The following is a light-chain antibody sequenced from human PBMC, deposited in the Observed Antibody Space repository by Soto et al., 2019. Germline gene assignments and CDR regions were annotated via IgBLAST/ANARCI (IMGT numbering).Light chain of an antibody. V-gene: IGKV1-39*01. CDR3: RQSFSTLVT. J-gene: IGKJ1*01. Sequence: DIQMTQSPSSLSASVGGRVTITCRASQSISSYLNWYQQKPGKAPNLLMYDASTLQSGVPSRFSGSGSGTDFTLTISSLQPEDFATYYCRQSFSTLVTFGQGTKVDIK. CDR2: DAS. CDR1: QSISSY.